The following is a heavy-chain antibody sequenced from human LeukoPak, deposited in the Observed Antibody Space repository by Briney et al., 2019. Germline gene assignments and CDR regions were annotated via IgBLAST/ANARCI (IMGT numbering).Heavy chain of an antibody. CDR3: ARRSGWYGLNWFDP. V-gene: IGHV4-34*01. Sequence: SETLSLTCAVYGGSFSGYYWSWIRQPPGKGLEWIGEINHSGSTNYNPSLKSRVTISVDTSKNQFSLKLSSVTAADTAVYYCARRSGWYGLNWFDPWGQGTPVTVSS. CDR2: INHSGST. D-gene: IGHD6-19*01. J-gene: IGHJ5*02. CDR1: GGSFSGYY.